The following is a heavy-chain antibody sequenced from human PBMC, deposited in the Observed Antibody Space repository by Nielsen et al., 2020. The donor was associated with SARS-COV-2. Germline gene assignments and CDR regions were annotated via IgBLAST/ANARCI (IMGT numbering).Heavy chain of an antibody. V-gene: IGHV3-21*01. J-gene: IGHJ2*01. CDR3: VRDQDGGAATSNFYFDL. Sequence: GESLKISCATSGFSFTSYTMNWVRQAPGKGLEWVSSITMSGRYMYYADSLRGRFTVSRDNAENSLFLQMSSLRDEDTAVYYCVRDQDGGAATSNFYFDLWGRGTLVIVSS. D-gene: IGHD6-25*01. CDR2: ITMSGRYM. CDR1: GFSFTSYT.